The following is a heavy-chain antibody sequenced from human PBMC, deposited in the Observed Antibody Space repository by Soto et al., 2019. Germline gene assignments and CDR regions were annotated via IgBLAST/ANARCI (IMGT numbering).Heavy chain of an antibody. J-gene: IGHJ4*02. D-gene: IGHD3-22*01. CDR2: IKQDGSEK. V-gene: IGHV3-7*03. CDR3: ARASYYYDSSGYQAY. CDR1: GFTFSSYW. Sequence: EVQLVESGGGLVQPGGSLRLSCAASGFTFSSYWMSWVRQAPGKGLEWVANIKQDGSEKYYVDSVKGRFTIPRDNAKNSLYLQMNSLRAEDTAVYYCARASYYYDSSGYQAYWGQGTLVTVSS.